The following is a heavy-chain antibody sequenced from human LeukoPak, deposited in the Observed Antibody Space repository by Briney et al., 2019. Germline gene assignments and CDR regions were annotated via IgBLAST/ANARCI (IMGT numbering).Heavy chain of an antibody. J-gene: IGHJ4*02. CDR1: GGSISSHY. D-gene: IGHD3-22*01. CDR2: IYYSGST. V-gene: IGHV4-59*08. Sequence: SETLSLTCTVSGGSISSHYWSWIRQPPGKGLEWIGYIYYSGSTNYNPSLKSRVTISVDTSKNQFSLKLRSVTAADTAVYYCARYYDSSDSFDYWGQGILVTVSS. CDR3: ARYYDSSDSFDY.